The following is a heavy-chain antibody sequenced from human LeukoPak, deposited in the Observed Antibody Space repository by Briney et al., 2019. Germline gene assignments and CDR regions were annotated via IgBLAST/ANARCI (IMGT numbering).Heavy chain of an antibody. D-gene: IGHD6-25*01. CDR3: VVSIQAAAIPAFDS. CDR2: INPKNGGT. J-gene: IGHJ4*02. CDR1: GYNFAHN. V-gene: IGHV1-2*02. Sequence: ASVKVSCKASGYNFAHNIHWVRQAPGQGHEFMGWINPKNGGTKYAQNFQGRVTMTRDTSISTVYMELSSRGSVDTAVYYCVVSIQAAAIPAFDSWGQGTLVTVSS.